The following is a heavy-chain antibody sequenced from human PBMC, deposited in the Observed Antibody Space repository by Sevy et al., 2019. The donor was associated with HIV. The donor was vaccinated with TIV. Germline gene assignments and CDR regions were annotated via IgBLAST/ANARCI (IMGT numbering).Heavy chain of an antibody. J-gene: IGHJ5*02. V-gene: IGHV3-33*01. CDR2: VWSDGNHK. D-gene: IGHD3-10*01. CDR3: ARGAYGSGSYYNWFDP. Sequence: GGSLRLSCAASGFTFSTYGMHWVRQAPGKGLEWVAVVWSDGNHKFYEDSVRGRFTISRENAKNSLYLQMNSLRAGDTAVYYCARGAYGSGSYYNWFDPWGQGTLVTVSS. CDR1: GFTFSTYG.